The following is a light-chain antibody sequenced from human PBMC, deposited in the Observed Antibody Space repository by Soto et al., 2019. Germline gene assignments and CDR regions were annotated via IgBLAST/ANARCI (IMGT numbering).Light chain of an antibody. CDR1: SSDVGTYKL. J-gene: IGLJ2*01. CDR3: CSYAGSSTYVV. Sequence: SALTQPASVSGSPGQSITISCTGTSSDVGTYKLVSWYRQHPGKAPKLMIYEGSKRPSGVSNRFSGSTSANTASLTISGLQAEDEADYYCCSYAGSSTYVVFGGGTKLTVL. CDR2: EGS. V-gene: IGLV2-23*01.